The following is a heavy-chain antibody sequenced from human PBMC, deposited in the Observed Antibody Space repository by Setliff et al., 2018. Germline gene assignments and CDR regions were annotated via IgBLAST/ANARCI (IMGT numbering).Heavy chain of an antibody. Sequence: PSETLSLTCTVYGGSFSNYYWSWIRQPPGKGLEWIGEINHSGSTNYNPSLQSRTTISIDTSKNQFSLKMTSVTAADTALYYCAGTPARGTTWLSPFDFWGQGILVTVSS. CDR1: GGSFSNYY. V-gene: IGHV4-34*01. D-gene: IGHD3-9*01. CDR2: INHSGST. CDR3: AGTPARGTTWLSPFDF. J-gene: IGHJ4*02.